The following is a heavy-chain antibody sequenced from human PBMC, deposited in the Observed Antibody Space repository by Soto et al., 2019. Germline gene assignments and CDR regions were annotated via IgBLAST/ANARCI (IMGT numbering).Heavy chain of an antibody. CDR2: ITGSGGGT. Sequence: EVQLLESGGRLVPPGGSLRLSCAGSRFSFSNYAMTWARQAPGEGLEWVSSITGSGGGTTYADSVKGRFTISRDNSKNILYLQMDSLRADDTAVYYCSTEPSGDYIGAFDNWGQGTMVTVSS. V-gene: IGHV3-23*01. CDR3: STEPSGDYIGAFDN. CDR1: RFSFSNYA. J-gene: IGHJ3*02. D-gene: IGHD4-17*01.